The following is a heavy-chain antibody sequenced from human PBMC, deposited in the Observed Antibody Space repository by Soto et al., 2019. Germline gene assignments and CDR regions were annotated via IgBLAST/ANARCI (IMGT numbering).Heavy chain of an antibody. CDR1: GYTFRKYG. V-gene: IGHV1-18*04. CDR2: VGAYNRNP. D-gene: IGHD1-26*01. Sequence: QVQLVQSGPEVKKPGASVKVACAAFGYTFRKYGITWVRQAPGQGLEWMGWVGAYNRNPNYAQRFEDRITMTADTSTSTDYMELRSLRSDDTAIYYCARERQWDPRPYWGQGTLVTVSP. J-gene: IGHJ4*02. CDR3: ARERQWDPRPY.